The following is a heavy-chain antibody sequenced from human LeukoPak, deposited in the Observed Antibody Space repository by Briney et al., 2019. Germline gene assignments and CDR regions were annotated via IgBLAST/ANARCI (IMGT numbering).Heavy chain of an antibody. J-gene: IGHJ4*02. CDR3: GLGYYDILTGYSYYFDY. D-gene: IGHD3-9*01. V-gene: IGHV3-53*01. CDR2: IYSGGST. CDR1: GFNVSSNY. Sequence: GGSLRLSCAASGFNVSSNYMSWVRQAPGKGLEWVSVIYSGGSTYYADSVKGRFTISRDNSKNTLYLQMNSLRAEDTAVYYCGLGYYDILTGYSYYFDYWGQGTLVTVSS.